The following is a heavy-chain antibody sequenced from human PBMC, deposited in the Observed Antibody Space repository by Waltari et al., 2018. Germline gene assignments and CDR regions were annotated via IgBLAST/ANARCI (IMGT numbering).Heavy chain of an antibody. J-gene: IGHJ4*02. CDR1: GFTVSSNY. D-gene: IGHD7-27*01. Sequence: EVQLVESGGGLIQPGGSLRLSCAASGFTVSSNYMSWVRQAPGKGLEWVSVIYSGGSTYYAGSVKGRFTISRDNSKNTLYLQMNSLRAEDTAVYYCARDSVRGGYRNWGGYWGQGTLVTVSS. V-gene: IGHV3-53*01. CDR3: ARDSVRGGYRNWGGY. CDR2: IYSGGST.